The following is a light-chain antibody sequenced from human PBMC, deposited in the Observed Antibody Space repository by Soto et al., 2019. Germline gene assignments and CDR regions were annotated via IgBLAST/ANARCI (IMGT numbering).Light chain of an antibody. Sequence: QSVLTQSPSASASLGASVKLSCTLSSGHSSYAIAWYQQQPEKGPRFLMKLNSDGSHSKGDGIPDRFSGSSSGAERYLTISSLQSEDEAAYYSQTWGTDIRVFGGGTKLTVL. CDR2: LNSDGSH. CDR3: QTWGTDIRV. CDR1: SGHSSYA. J-gene: IGLJ3*02. V-gene: IGLV4-69*02.